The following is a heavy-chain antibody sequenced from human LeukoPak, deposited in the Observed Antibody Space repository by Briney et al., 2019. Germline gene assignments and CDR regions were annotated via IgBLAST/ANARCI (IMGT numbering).Heavy chain of an antibody. CDR2: IYTSGST. D-gene: IGHD3-9*01. Sequence: SQTLSLTCTVSGGSLSSGTYYWSWIRQPAGKGLEWIGRIYTSGSTNYNPSLKSRVTMSVDTSKNQFSLKLSSVTAADTAVYYCARGRVRYFDWARYYYYYYMDVWGKGTTVTISS. J-gene: IGHJ6*03. CDR1: GGSLSSGTYY. CDR3: ARGRVRYFDWARYYYYYYMDV. V-gene: IGHV4-61*02.